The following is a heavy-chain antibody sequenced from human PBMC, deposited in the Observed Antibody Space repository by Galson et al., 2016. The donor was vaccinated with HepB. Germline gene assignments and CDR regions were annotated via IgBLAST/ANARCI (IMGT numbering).Heavy chain of an antibody. D-gene: IGHD1-1*01. CDR2: ISSSSPYI. CDR3: ARLVENWNEAGRLDS. V-gene: IGHV3-21*01. CDR1: GFTFSSYS. Sequence: SLRLSCAASGFTFSSYSMNWVRQAPGKGLEWVSFISSSSPYIYYADSVRGRFTITSDNAKNSLYLQMNSLRAEDTAVYYCARLVENWNEAGRLDSWGQGTLVTVSS. J-gene: IGHJ5*01.